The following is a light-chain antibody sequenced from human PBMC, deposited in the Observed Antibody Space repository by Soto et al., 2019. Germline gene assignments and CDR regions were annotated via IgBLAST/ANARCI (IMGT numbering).Light chain of an antibody. J-gene: IGLJ3*02. CDR1: SSNIGNNY. CDR3: VTWDISRTTGV. CDR2: DNN. Sequence: QSVLAQPPSVSAAPGQKVTISCSGSSSNIGNNYVSWYQHLPGAAPKLLIYDNNKRPSGIPDRFSGSKSGTSATLGITGLQTGDEADYYCVTWDISRTTGVFGGGTKVTVL. V-gene: IGLV1-51*01.